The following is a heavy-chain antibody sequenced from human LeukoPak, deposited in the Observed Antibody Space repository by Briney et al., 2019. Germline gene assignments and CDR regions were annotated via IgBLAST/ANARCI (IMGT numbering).Heavy chain of an antibody. CDR1: VLTFNSYA. Sequence: LRGGSLRLSCAASVLTFNSYAVNWVRQAPGEGREWVTAMSGGGGSIYCADSVEGRFPFSRDNSNNTLYLQMNTLRAGDRAVYYYAKGVPGSTAYAFGLDDFDYWGQGTLVTVS. V-gene: IGHV3-23*01. CDR2: MSGGGGSI. CDR3: AKGVPGSTAYAFGLDDFDY. J-gene: IGHJ4*02. D-gene: IGHD3-16*01.